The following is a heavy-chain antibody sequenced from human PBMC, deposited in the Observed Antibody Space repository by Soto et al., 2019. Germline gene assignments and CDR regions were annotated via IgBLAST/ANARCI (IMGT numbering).Heavy chain of an antibody. J-gene: IGHJ4*02. Sequence: PGGSLRHSCAAYGFIFSNSAIHWVRQAPGKGLEWVSAISGSGGNTFYADSVKGRFTISRDNSQNTLYLQMNTLRAEDTAIYYCAKETSVVVEAATDYWGQGP. CDR3: AKETSVVVEAATDY. D-gene: IGHD2-15*01. V-gene: IGHV3-23*01. CDR2: ISGSGGNT. CDR1: GFIFSNSA.